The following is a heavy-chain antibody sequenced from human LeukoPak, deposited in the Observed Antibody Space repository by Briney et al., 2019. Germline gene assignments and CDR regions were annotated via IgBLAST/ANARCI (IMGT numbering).Heavy chain of an antibody. Sequence: PARSLRLSCAASGFTFSSYGMHWVRQAPGKGLEYVSAISSNGGSTYYANSVKGRFTISRDNSKNTLYLQMGSLRAEDMAVYYCARVGSSSWFDYWGQGTLVTVSS. V-gene: IGHV3-64*01. CDR2: ISSNGGST. J-gene: IGHJ4*02. D-gene: IGHD6-13*01. CDR1: GFTFSSYG. CDR3: ARVGSSSWFDY.